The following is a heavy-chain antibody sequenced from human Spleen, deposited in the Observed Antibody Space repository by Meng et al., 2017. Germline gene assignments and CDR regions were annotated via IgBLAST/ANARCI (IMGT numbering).Heavy chain of an antibody. J-gene: IGHJ4*02. CDR3: VRGGTFTDFDY. D-gene: IGHD3-16*01. CDR2: IYYSGST. V-gene: IGHV4-59*08. Sequence: SETLSLTCTVSGGSISSYYWSWIRQPPGKGLEWIGYIYYSGSTNYNPSLKSRVTISVDTSKNQFSLKLSSVTAADTAVYYCVRGGTFTDFDYWGQGTMVTVSS. CDR1: GGSISSYY.